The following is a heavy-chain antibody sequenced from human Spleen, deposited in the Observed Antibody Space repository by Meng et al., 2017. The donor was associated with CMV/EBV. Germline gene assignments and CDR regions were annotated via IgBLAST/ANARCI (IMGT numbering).Heavy chain of an antibody. Sequence: GGSLRLSCAASGFTFSSYSMNWVRQAPGKGLEWVSSISGSSSYIYYADSVKGRFTISRDNAKNSLYLQMNSLRAEDTAVYYCARGADYYDSSGYPEGPDYWGQGTLVTVSS. CDR1: GFTFSSYS. D-gene: IGHD3-22*01. J-gene: IGHJ4*02. V-gene: IGHV3-21*01. CDR2: ISGSSSYI. CDR3: ARGADYYDSSGYPEGPDY.